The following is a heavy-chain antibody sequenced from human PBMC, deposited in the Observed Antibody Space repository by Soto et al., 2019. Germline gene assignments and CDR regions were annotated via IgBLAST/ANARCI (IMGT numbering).Heavy chain of an antibody. CDR3: SRSWVTGRGGIDV. CDR2: INGYTGNT. V-gene: IGHV1-18*01. J-gene: IGHJ6*02. CDR1: GYTFTSYG. Sequence: QVQLVQSGAEVKKPGASVKVSCKASGYTFTSYGLSWVRQAPGQGLEWLGWINGYTGNTNYAQKFQGRVTSTTDPSTNTAYLDLWTLRSYDTAVYYCSRSWVTGRGGIDVWGQGTTVTVSS. D-gene: IGHD1-26*01.